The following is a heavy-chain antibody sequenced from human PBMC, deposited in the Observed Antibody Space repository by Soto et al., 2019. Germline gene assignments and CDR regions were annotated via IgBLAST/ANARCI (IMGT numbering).Heavy chain of an antibody. Sequence: GGSLRLSCAASGFTFSSYSMNWVRQAPGKGLEWVSYISSSSSTIYYADSVKGRFTISRDNAKNSLYLQMNSLRDEDTAVYYCARVSYLGGSSWLSSYYYYGMDVWGQGTTVTVSS. D-gene: IGHD6-13*01. CDR1: GFTFSSYS. J-gene: IGHJ6*02. CDR2: ISSSSSTI. CDR3: ARVSYLGGSSWLSSYYYYGMDV. V-gene: IGHV3-48*02.